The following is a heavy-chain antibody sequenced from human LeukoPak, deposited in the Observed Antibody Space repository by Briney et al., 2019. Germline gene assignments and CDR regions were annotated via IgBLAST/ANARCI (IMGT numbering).Heavy chain of an antibody. CDR1: GYTFTSYG. V-gene: IGHV1-18*04. CDR3: ARVPGDIVVVPAAY. D-gene: IGHD2-2*01. J-gene: IGHJ4*02. CDR2: ISAYNGHT. Sequence: ASVKVSRKPSGYTFTSYGISWVRQAPGQGLEWVVWISAYNGHTNYAQKLQGGVTMTTDTSTSTAYMELRSLRSDDTAVYYCARVPGDIVVVPAAYWGQGTLVTVSS.